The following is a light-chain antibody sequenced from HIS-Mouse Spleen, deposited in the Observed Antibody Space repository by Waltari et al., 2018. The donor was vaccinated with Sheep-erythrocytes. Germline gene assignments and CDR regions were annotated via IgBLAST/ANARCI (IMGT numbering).Light chain of an antibody. CDR1: KLRDKY. J-gene: IGLJ1*01. V-gene: IGLV3-1*01. Sequence: SYELTQPPSVSVSPGQTASITCSGDKLRDKYACWYQQKPGQSPVLVIYQDSKRPSGVPDRFSGSKSGNTASLTISGLQAEDEADYYCCSYAGSYNHVFATGTKVTVL. CDR2: QDS. CDR3: CSYAGSYNHV.